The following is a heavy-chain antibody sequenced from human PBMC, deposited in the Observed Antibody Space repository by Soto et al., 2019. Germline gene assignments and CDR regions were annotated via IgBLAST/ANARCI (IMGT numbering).Heavy chain of an antibody. D-gene: IGHD6-19*01. Sequence: SETLSLTCAVYGGSFSGYYWSWIRQPPGKGLEWIGEINHSGSTNYNPSLKSRVTISVDTSKNQFSLKLSSVTAADTAVYYCARGTESPSIAVAGTHYYYMDVWGKGTTVTVSS. CDR1: GGSFSGYY. CDR2: INHSGST. V-gene: IGHV4-34*01. J-gene: IGHJ6*03. CDR3: ARGTESPSIAVAGTHYYYMDV.